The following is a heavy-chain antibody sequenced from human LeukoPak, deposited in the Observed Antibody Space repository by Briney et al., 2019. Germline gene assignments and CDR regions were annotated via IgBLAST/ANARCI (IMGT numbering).Heavy chain of an antibody. J-gene: IGHJ4*02. CDR1: GFTFSSYE. CDR3: ARVVPSRQAIDY. CDR2: ISSSGSTI. Sequence: GGSLRPPCAPSGFTFSSYEMNWVRQAPGKGLEWVSYISSSGSTIYYADSVKGRFTISRDNAKNSLYLQMNSLRAEDTAVYYCARVVPSRQAIDYWGQGTLVTVSS. V-gene: IGHV3-48*03.